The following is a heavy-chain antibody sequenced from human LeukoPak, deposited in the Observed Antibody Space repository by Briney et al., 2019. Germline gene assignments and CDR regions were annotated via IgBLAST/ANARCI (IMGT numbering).Heavy chain of an antibody. Sequence: PGGSLRLSCAVSGFTFSNYPMNWVRQAPGKGLEWGSSISSSSSYIYYADSVKGRFTISRDNAKNSLYLQMNSLRGEDTAVYYCARDLGKEDVWGQGTTVTVSS. CDR2: ISSSSSYI. CDR1: GFTFSNYP. V-gene: IGHV3-21*01. J-gene: IGHJ6*02. CDR3: ARDLGKEDV.